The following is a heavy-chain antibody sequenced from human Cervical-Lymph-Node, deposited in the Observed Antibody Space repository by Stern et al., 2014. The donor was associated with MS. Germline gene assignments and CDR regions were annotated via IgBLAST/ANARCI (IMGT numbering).Heavy chain of an antibody. J-gene: IGHJ4*02. CDR1: GFTFSSYG. D-gene: IGHD1-26*01. V-gene: IGHV3-33*01. Sequence: VQLVQSGGGVVQPGRSLRLSCAASGFTFSSYGMHWVRQAPGKGLEWVAVIWYDGSNKYYADSVKGRFTISRDNSKNTLYLQMNSLRAEDTAVYYCARANSGSYYPIDYWGQGTLVTVSS. CDR3: ARANSGSYYPIDY. CDR2: IWYDGSNK.